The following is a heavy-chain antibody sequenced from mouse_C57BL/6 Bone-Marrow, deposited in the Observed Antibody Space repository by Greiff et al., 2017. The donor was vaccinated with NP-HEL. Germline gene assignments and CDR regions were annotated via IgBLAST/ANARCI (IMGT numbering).Heavy chain of an antibody. CDR1: GYTFTSYW. V-gene: IGHV1-64*01. J-gene: IGHJ2*01. Sequence: QVHVKQSGAELVKPGASVKLSCKASGYTFTSYWMHWVKQRPGQGLEWIGMIHPNSGSTNYNEKFKSKATLTVDKSSSTAYMQLSSLTSEDSAVYYCARGGTTVVATDFDYWGQGTTLTVSS. CDR2: IHPNSGST. D-gene: IGHD1-1*01. CDR3: ARGGTTVVATDFDY.